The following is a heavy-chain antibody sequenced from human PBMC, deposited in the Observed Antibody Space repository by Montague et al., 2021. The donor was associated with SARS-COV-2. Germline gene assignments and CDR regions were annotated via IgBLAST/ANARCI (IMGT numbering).Heavy chain of an antibody. CDR1: GDSITNHY. V-gene: IGHV4-4*07. D-gene: IGHD3-10*01. CDR3: ARDRFDFGAGRQGTIDF. Sequence: SETLSLTCSVSGDSITNHYWSWIRQPAGKGLEWIGRMHFTGKTNFSPFFSSRITMSADTSKKQFSLKLTSVTAADTSIYFCARDRFDFGAGRQGTIDFWGQGTLVTVSS. CDR2: MHFTGKT. J-gene: IGHJ4*02.